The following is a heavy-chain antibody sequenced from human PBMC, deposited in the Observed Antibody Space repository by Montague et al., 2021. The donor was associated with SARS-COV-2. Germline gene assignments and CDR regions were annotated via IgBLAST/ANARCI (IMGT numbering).Heavy chain of an antibody. D-gene: IGHD3-3*01. CDR2: MYYSGST. CDR1: GGSISNYY. J-gene: IGHJ6*02. V-gene: IGHV4-59*01. Sequence: SETLSLTCTVSGGSISNYYWSWIRQSPGKRLEWIAYMYYSGSTTYNTSLKSRATISVDTSKNQFSLILSSMTAADTAVYYCARARGGTIFGVVGAWYGMDIWGQGTTVTVS. CDR3: ARARGGTIFGVVGAWYGMDI.